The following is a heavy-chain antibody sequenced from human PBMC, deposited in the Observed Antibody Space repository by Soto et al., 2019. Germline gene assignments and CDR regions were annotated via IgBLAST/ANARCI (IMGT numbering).Heavy chain of an antibody. D-gene: IGHD1-1*01. CDR2: IYYSGST. J-gene: IGHJ4*02. CDR1: GGSISSSSYY. V-gene: IGHV4-39*01. Sequence: PSETLSLTCTVSGGSISSSSYYWGWIRQPPGKGLEWIGSIYYSGSTYYNPSLKSRVTISVDTSKNQFSLKLSSVTAADTAVYYCARQSSGQLERRFFFDYWGQGTLVXVSS. CDR3: ARQSSGQLERRFFFDY.